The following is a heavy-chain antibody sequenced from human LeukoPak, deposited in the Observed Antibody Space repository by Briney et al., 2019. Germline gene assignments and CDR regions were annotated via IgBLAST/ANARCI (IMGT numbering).Heavy chain of an antibody. CDR1: GYTFTSYY. V-gene: IGHV1-69*02. D-gene: IGHD5-12*01. J-gene: IGHJ4*02. Sequence: SVKVSCKASGYTFTSYYMHWVRQAPGQGLEWMGRIIPILGIANYAQKFQGRVTITADKSTSTAYMELSSLRSEDTAVYYCSVGRMRLRSDLYYFDYWGQGTLVTVSS. CDR2: IIPILGIA. CDR3: SVGRMRLRSDLYYFDY.